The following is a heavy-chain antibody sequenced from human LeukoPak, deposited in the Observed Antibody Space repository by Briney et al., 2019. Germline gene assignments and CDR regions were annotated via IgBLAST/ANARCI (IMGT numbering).Heavy chain of an antibody. D-gene: IGHD3-22*01. J-gene: IGHJ6*03. Sequence: GGSLRLSCAASGFTFSSYWMSWVRQAPGKGLEWVANIKKDGSERYYVDSVKGRFTISRDNVKNSLYLQMNSLRAEDTAVYYCARSSGYYDSSGYYYYYMDVWGKGTTVTVSS. CDR1: GFTFSSYW. V-gene: IGHV3-7*01. CDR2: IKKDGSER. CDR3: ARSSGYYDSSGYYYYYMDV.